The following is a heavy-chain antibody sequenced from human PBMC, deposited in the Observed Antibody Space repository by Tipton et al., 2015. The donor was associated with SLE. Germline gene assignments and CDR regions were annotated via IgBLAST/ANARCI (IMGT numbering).Heavy chain of an antibody. CDR1: GGTFSSYA. D-gene: IGHD3-9*01. V-gene: IGHV1-69*18. Sequence: QLVQSGAEVKKPGSSVKVSCKASGGTFSSYAISWVRQAPGQGLEWMGRIIPIFGTANYAQKFQGRVTITADESTSTAYMELSSLRSEDTAVYYCARSYYDILTGYPYNWFDPWGQGTLVTVSS. J-gene: IGHJ5*02. CDR2: IIPIFGTA. CDR3: ARSYYDILTGYPYNWFDP.